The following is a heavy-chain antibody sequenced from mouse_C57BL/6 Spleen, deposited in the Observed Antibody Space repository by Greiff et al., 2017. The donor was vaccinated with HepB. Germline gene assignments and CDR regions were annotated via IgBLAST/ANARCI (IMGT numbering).Heavy chain of an antibody. CDR1: GYTFTSYW. J-gene: IGHJ3*01. CDR3: ATSYEYDESRLRFAY. D-gene: IGHD2-4*01. CDR2: IHPSDSDT. Sequence: QVQLQQPGAELVKPGASVKVSCKASGYTFTSYWMHWVKQRPGQGLEWIGRIHPSDSDTNYNQKFKGKATLTVDKSSSTAYMQLSSLTSEDSAVYYCATSYEYDESRLRFAYWGQGTLVTVSA. V-gene: IGHV1-74*01.